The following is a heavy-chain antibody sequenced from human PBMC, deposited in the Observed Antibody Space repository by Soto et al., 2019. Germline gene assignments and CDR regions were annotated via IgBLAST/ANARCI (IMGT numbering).Heavy chain of an antibody. D-gene: IGHD1-26*01. V-gene: IGHV3-30*18. CDR2: ISHDGGNT. Sequence: GGSLRLSCAASGFTFSSYGMHWVRQAPGKGLEWVAVISHDGGNTYYADSVKGRFTIPRDNSKSTVYLELNNLSAEDTAVYHCAKNQGVELVPLATVDWFDPWGQGSVVTVSS. CDR3: AKNQGVELVPLATVDWFDP. J-gene: IGHJ5*02. CDR1: GFTFSSYG.